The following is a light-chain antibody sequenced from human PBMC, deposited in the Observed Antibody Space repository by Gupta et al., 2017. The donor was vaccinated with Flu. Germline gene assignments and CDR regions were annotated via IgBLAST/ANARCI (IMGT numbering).Light chain of an antibody. Sequence: SPATLSLSPGERATLSCRASQSISSFLEWYQQKPGQAPRLLIYDASNRATGIPDRFSGSGSGTDFTLTSSSREPEDFAVYYCQQRYNWITFGQGTRLEIK. J-gene: IGKJ5*01. V-gene: IGKV3-11*01. CDR3: QQRYNWIT. CDR1: QSISSF. CDR2: DAS.